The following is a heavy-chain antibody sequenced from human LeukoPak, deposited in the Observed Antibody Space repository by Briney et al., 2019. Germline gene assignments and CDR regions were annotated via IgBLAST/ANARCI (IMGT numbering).Heavy chain of an antibody. J-gene: IGHJ6*03. D-gene: IGHD5-24*01. Sequence: ASVKVSCQASGYNFITIATSWVRQAPGQGLEWMGWSSAYNGDGNFVQKFQGRVTMTTDTPTNTAYMELRSLRYDDTAVYYCARGGPWVVATINDYYLDVWGKGTTVTVSS. V-gene: IGHV1-18*01. CDR3: ARGGPWVVATINDYYLDV. CDR1: GYNFITIA. CDR2: SSAYNGDG.